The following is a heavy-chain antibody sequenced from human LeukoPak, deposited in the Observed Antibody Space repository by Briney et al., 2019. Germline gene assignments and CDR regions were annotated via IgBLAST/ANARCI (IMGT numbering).Heavy chain of an antibody. Sequence: GGSLRLSCAASGFTFSSYGMSWVRQAPGKGLEWVSAISGSGGSTYYADSVKGRFTISRDNSKNTLYLQMNSLRAEDTAVHYCAKDNGIYDSSGEFDYWGQGTLVTVSS. CDR3: AKDNGIYDSSGEFDY. CDR2: ISGSGGST. V-gene: IGHV3-23*01. CDR1: GFTFSSYG. D-gene: IGHD3-22*01. J-gene: IGHJ4*02.